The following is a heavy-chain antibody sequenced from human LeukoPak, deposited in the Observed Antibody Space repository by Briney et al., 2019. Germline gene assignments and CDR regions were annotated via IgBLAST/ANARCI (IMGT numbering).Heavy chain of an antibody. CDR2: INHSGST. V-gene: IGHV4-34*01. J-gene: IGHJ4*02. CDR3: ARVRQRMRAISGYVPAEMTNFDY. Sequence: SETLSLTCADYGGSFSGYYWTWIRQPPGKGLEWIGEINHSGSTNYNPSLKSRVTISVDTSKNQFSLKLSSVTAADTAVYYCARVRQRMRAISGYVPAEMTNFDYWGQGTLVTVSS. CDR1: GGSFSGYY. D-gene: IGHD3-22*01.